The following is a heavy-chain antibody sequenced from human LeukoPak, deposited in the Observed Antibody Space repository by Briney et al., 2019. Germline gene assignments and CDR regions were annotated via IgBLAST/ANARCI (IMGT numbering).Heavy chain of an antibody. CDR1: GYTFSNYG. CDR2: INGYNGNT. J-gene: IGHJ4*02. V-gene: IGHV1-18*01. CDR3: ARDRALGILDY. D-gene: IGHD7-27*01. Sequence: ASVKVSCKASGYTFSNYGISWVRQAPGQGLEWMGWINGYNGNTNYAQKVQGRVTMTTDASTRTAYMELRSLRSDDTAVYYCARDRALGILDYWGQGTLVTVSS.